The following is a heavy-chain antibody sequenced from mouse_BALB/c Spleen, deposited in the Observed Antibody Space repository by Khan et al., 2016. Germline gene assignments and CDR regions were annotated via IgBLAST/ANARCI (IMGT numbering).Heavy chain of an antibody. Sequence: EVKLLESGGGLVQPGGSLKLSCAAAGFDFSRYWMSWVRQAPGKGLEWIGEIHPDSSTINYTPSLKDKFILSSDNDKNTLYLQMIKVRSEDTALSYCARLHYYGRFAYGGQGTLVTVSA. CDR3: ARLHYYGRFAY. CDR2: IHPDSSTI. D-gene: IGHD1-2*01. CDR1: GFDFSRYW. J-gene: IGHJ3*01. V-gene: IGHV4-1*02.